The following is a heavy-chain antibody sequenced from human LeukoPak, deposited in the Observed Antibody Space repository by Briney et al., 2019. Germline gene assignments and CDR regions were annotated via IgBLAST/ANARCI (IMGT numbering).Heavy chain of an antibody. CDR3: AKHPVGATTSFDY. D-gene: IGHD1-26*01. CDR1: GFTFSSYG. CDR2: IRYDGSNK. J-gene: IGHJ4*02. Sequence: PGGSLRLSCAASGFTFSSYGMHWVRQAPGKGLEWLAFIRYDGSNKYYADSVKGRFTISRDNSKNTLYLQMNSLRAEDTAVYYCAKHPVGATTSFDYWGQGTLVTVSS. V-gene: IGHV3-30*02.